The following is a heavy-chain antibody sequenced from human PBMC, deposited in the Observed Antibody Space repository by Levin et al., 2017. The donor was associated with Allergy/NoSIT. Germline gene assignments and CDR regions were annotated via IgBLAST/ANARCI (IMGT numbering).Heavy chain of an antibody. CDR2: ITRRSTYI. Sequence: PGGSLRLSCAASTFVFSDYTMNWVRQAPGKGLEWVASITRRSTYIYYADSVKGRFTISRDNAENSVSLQMNSLRAADTAVYYCARGLKILTTGSLYHNAMDAWGRGTTVTVSS. CDR1: TFVFSDYT. D-gene: IGHD3-9*01. J-gene: IGHJ6*02. CDR3: ARGLKILTTGSLYHNAMDA. V-gene: IGHV3-21*06.